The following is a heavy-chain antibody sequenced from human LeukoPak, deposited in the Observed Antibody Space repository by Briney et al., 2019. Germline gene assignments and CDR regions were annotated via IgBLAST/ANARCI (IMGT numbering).Heavy chain of an antibody. CDR2: MNPNSGNT. V-gene: IGHV1-8*03. J-gene: IGHJ4*02. D-gene: IGHD4-23*01. Sequence: ASMKVSCKASGYSFTNYDINWVRQATGQGLEWLGWMNPNSGNTGYAQKFQGRITITRNTSISTAYMELSSLRSEGTAVYYCVSGGNFDYWGQGTLVTVPS. CDR1: GYSFTNYD. CDR3: VSGGNFDY.